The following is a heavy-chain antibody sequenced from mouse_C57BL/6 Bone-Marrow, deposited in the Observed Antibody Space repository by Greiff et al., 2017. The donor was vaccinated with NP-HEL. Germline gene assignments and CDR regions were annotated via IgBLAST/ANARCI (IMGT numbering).Heavy chain of an antibody. D-gene: IGHD1-1*01. V-gene: IGHV5-2*01. CDR3: ARHTTVVAYDSMDY. Sequence: EVQVVESGGGLVQPGESLKLSCESNEYEFPSHDMSWVRQTPEKRLELVAAINRDGGSTYYPDTMERRFIISRDNTKKTRYLQMSSLRLEDTASDDGARHTTVVAYDSMDYWGQGTSVTVSS. J-gene: IGHJ4*01. CDR1: EYEFPSHD. CDR2: INRDGGST.